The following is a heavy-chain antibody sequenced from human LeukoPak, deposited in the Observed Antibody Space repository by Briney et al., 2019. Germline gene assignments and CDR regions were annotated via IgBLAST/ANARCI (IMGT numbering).Heavy chain of an antibody. D-gene: IGHD4-11*01. CDR2: INPNNGGT. V-gene: IGHV1-2*02. Sequence: ASVKVSCKASGYTFTGYNMHWVRQAPGQGLEWMGWINPNNGGTIYAQKFRGRVTMTRDTSISTAYMELSSLRFDDTAVYYCARPLNDYTFDYWGQGTLVTVSS. J-gene: IGHJ4*02. CDR1: GYTFTGYN. CDR3: ARPLNDYTFDY.